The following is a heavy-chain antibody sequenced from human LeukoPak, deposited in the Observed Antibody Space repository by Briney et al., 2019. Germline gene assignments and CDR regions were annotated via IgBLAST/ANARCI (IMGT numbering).Heavy chain of an antibody. CDR2: IWYDGSEQ. V-gene: IGHV3-33*01. CDR3: AREGDSRWGELSP. CDR1: GFTFSTYA. D-gene: IGHD3-16*02. Sequence: GRSLRLSCAASGFTFSTYAIHWVRQASGKGLEWVAVIWYDGSEQYYADSVKGRFIISRDNSKSTSDLQMNSLRAEDTAVYYCAREGDSRWGELSPWGQGTLVTVSA. J-gene: IGHJ1*01.